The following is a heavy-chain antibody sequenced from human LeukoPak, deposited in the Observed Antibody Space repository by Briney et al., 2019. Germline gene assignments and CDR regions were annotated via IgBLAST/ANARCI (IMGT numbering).Heavy chain of an antibody. CDR3: ARDDYGGKLDI. D-gene: IGHD4-23*01. J-gene: IGHJ3*02. V-gene: IGHV3-33*08. CDR2: IWYDGSNK. Sequence: GGSLRLSCAASGFHFRDFSMHWVRQVPGKGLEWVAVIWYDGSNKYYADSVKGRFTISRDNSKNTLYLQMNSLRAEDTAVYYCARDDYGGKLDIWGQGTVVTVSS. CDR1: GFHFRDFS.